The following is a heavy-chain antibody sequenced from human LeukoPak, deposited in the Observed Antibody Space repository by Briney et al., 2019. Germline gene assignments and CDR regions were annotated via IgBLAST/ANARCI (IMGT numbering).Heavy chain of an antibody. CDR3: ARDLCGGDCSLYWYFDL. J-gene: IGHJ2*01. V-gene: IGHV1-69*04. CDR1: GGTFSSYA. CDR2: IIPILGIA. Sequence: GASVKVSCKASGGTFSSYAISWVRQAPGQGLEWMGRIIPILGIANYAQKFQGRVTITADKSTSTAYMELSSLRSEDAAVYYCARDLCGGDCSLYWYFDLWGRGTLVTVSS. D-gene: IGHD2-21*02.